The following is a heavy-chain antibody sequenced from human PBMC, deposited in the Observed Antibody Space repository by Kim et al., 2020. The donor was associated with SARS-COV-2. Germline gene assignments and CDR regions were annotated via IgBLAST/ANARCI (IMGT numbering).Heavy chain of an antibody. J-gene: IGHJ5*02. CDR3: ARQGSTVSHSMGPFDP. D-gene: IGHD3-10*01. Sequence: SETLSLTCSVSGGSISNTIYSWAWIRQPPGKGLEWIGALHFSGSIYYTPSLESRVTISVDTSNNQFSLKLSSVTAADMAIYYCARQGSTVSHSMGPFDPWGQGTLVTVSS. CDR2: LHFSGSI. CDR1: GGSISNTIYS. V-gene: IGHV4-39*01.